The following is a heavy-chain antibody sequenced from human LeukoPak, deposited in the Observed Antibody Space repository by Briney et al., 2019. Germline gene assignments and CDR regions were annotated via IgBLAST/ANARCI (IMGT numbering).Heavy chain of an antibody. CDR3: AKDRAGYYYAFDI. Sequence: GGSLRLSCAASGFTFSSYGMHWVRQAPGKGLEWVAVIWYDGSNKYYADSVKGRFTISRDNSKNTLYLQMNSLRAEDTAVYYCAKDRAGYYYAFDIWGQGTMVTVSS. CDR1: GFTFSSYG. J-gene: IGHJ3*02. CDR2: IWYDGSNK. D-gene: IGHD3-22*01. V-gene: IGHV3-33*06.